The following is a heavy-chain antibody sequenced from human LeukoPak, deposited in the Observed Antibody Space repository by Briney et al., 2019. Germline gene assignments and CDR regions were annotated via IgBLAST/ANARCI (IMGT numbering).Heavy chain of an antibody. CDR2: IYSGRIT. V-gene: IGHV4-39*01. CDR1: GGSISTTIHY. J-gene: IGHJ5*02. D-gene: IGHD3-3*02. Sequence: SETLSLTCSVSGGSISTTIHYWGWIRQPPGKGLEWFVNIYSGRITHYNPSRKSRVTMSVDTPKNQFSLRLSSVTAADTALYCWARAVELGDWFDPWGQGTLVTVSS. CDR3: ARAVELGDWFDP.